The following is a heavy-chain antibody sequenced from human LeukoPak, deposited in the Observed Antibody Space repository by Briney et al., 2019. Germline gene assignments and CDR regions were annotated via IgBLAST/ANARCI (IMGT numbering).Heavy chain of an antibody. CDR2: IYYSGST. D-gene: IGHD6-13*01. Sequence: SETLSLTCTVSGGSLSSGSYYWGWIRQPPGKGLEWIGSIYYSGSTYYNPSLKSRVTISVDTSKNQFSLKLSSVTAADTAVYYCARHARAAAGITPDYWGQGTLVTVSS. CDR1: GGSLSSGSYY. V-gene: IGHV4-39*01. J-gene: IGHJ4*02. CDR3: ARHARAAAGITPDY.